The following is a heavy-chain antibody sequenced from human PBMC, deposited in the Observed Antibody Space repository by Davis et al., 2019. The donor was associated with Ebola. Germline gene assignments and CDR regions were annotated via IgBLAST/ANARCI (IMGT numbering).Heavy chain of an antibody. D-gene: IGHD3-3*01. CDR3: ARDATIFGVVIFYYGMDV. J-gene: IGHJ6*04. Sequence: GESLKISCAASAFTLSSYGMNWVRQAPGKGLEWVSYISSSGSTIYYADSVKGRFTISRDNAKNSLYLQMNSLRAEDTAVYYCARDATIFGVVIFYYGMDVWGKGTTVTVSS. V-gene: IGHV3-48*04. CDR2: ISSSGSTI. CDR1: AFTLSSYG.